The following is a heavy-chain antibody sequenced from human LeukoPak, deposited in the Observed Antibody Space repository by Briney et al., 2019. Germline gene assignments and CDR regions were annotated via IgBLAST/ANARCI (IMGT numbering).Heavy chain of an antibody. CDR1: GGSISSYY. Sequence: SETLSLTCTVSGGSISSYYWSWIRQPPGKGREWIGYIHYSGSTNYNPSLKSRVTISEDTSKNQFSLELSSVTAADTAVYYCARLANWAQDDYWGQGALVTVSS. V-gene: IGHV4-59*08. CDR2: IHYSGST. CDR3: ARLANWAQDDY. J-gene: IGHJ4*02. D-gene: IGHD7-27*01.